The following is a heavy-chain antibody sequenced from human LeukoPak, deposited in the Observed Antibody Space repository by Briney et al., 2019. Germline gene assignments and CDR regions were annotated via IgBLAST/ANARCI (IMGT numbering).Heavy chain of an antibody. V-gene: IGHV3-33*01. CDR3: ARGSRQWKNWFDP. CDR1: GFTFSSYG. Sequence: GRSLRLSCAASGFTFSSYGMHWVRQAPGKGLEWVAVIWYDGSNKYYADSVKGRFTISRDNSKNTLYLQMNSLRAEDTAVYYCARGSRQWKNWFDPWGQGTLVTVSS. CDR2: IWYDGSNK. D-gene: IGHD6-19*01. J-gene: IGHJ5*02.